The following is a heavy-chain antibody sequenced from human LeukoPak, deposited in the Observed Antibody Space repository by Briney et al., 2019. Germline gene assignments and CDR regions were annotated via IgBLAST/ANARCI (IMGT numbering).Heavy chain of an antibody. J-gene: IGHJ6*03. CDR2: MNPNSGNT. CDR3: ARGLYYYDSSGYYFPYYYYYMDV. Sequence: SVKVSCKASGYTFTSYDINWVRQATGQGLEWMGWMNPNSGNTGYAQKFQGRVTITRNTSISTAYVELSSLRSEDTAVYYCARGLYYYDSSGYYFPYYYYYMDVWGKGTTVTVSS. D-gene: IGHD3-22*01. V-gene: IGHV1-8*03. CDR1: GYTFTSYD.